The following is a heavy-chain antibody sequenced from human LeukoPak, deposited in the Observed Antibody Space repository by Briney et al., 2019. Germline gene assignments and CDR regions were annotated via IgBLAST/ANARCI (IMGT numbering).Heavy chain of an antibody. J-gene: IGHJ4*02. CDR2: ISGSGGST. V-gene: IGHV3-23*01. D-gene: IGHD2-15*01. CDR3: AKGGYCSGGSCYHHYFDY. Sequence: PGGSLRLSCAASGFTFSSYAMSWVRQAPGKGLEWVSAISGSGGSTYYADSVKGRFTISRDNSKNTLYLQMNSLGAEDTAVYYCAKGGYCSGGSCYHHYFDYWGQGTLVTVSS. CDR1: GFTFSSYA.